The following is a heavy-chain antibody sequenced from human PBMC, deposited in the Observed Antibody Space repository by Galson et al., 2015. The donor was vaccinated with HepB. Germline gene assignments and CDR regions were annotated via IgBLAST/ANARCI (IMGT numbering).Heavy chain of an antibody. D-gene: IGHD2/OR15-2a*01. CDR3: AKQAGNFIESWYFDY. CDR1: GFTCRNFA. CDR2: IEKDGSGT. Sequence: SLRLSCAASGFTCRNFAMSWVRQAPGKGLEWVSSIEKDGSGTYSADSVGGRFTISRDNSKNTLYLQLNSLRGEDTAVYYCAKQAGNFIESWYFDYWGQGSLVTVSS. J-gene: IGHJ4*02. V-gene: IGHV3-23*03.